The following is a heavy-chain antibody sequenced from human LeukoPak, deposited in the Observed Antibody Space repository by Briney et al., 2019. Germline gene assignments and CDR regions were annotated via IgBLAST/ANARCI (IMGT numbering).Heavy chain of an antibody. CDR1: GGSISGSF. J-gene: IGHJ3*02. CDR2: IYYSGST. D-gene: IGHD3-10*01. Sequence: PSETLSLTCTVSGGSISGSFWSWIRQPPGKGLEWIGYIYYSGSTNYHPSLNSRLTISVDTSKNQLSLQLSSVTAADSAVYYCARTITMARVDIWGQGAMVTVSS. CDR3: ARTITMARVDI. V-gene: IGHV4-59*08.